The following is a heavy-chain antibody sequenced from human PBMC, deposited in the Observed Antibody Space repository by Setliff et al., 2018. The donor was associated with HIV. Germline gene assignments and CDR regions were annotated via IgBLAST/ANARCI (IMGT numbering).Heavy chain of an antibody. V-gene: IGHV3-7*01. D-gene: IGHD3-9*01. Sequence: PGGSLRLSCAASGFSFRTYWMSWVRQAPGKGLEWVANMKYDGTEIYYVDAVKGRFTISRDNANKSVFLHMNSLRAEDTAVYYCVREGVYFDTICHYLVRRFFDLWGQGTMVTVSS. J-gene: IGHJ3*01. CDR2: MKYDGTEI. CDR1: GFSFRTYW. CDR3: VREGVYFDTICHYLVRRFFDL.